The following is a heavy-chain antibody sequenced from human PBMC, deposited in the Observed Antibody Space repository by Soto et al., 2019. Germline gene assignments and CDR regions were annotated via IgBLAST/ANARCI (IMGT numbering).Heavy chain of an antibody. D-gene: IGHD5-12*01. V-gene: IGHV3-53*01. CDR1: GFSVTANY. CDR3: HGYGY. CDR2: IYSGGST. Sequence: EVQVVESGGGLIQPGGSLRLSCEVSGFSVTANYMSWVRQAPGKGLARVSVIYSGGSTYYIDSVKGRFSISRDISKNTLYLQMNSLRAEDTAVYYCHGYGYWGQGTLVTVSS. J-gene: IGHJ4*02.